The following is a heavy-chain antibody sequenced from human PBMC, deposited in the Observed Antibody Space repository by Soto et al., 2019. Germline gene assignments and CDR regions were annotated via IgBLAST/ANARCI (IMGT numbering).Heavy chain of an antibody. J-gene: IGHJ4*02. V-gene: IGHV3-33*01. Sequence: QVQLVESGGGVVQPGRSLRLSCAASGFTFSSYGMHWVRQAPGKGLEWVAVIWYDGSNKYYADSVKGRFTISRDNSKNTLYLQMNSLRAEDTAVYYCARDAAMYYYDSSGYSDYWGQGTLVTVSS. CDR2: IWYDGSNK. CDR1: GFTFSSYG. D-gene: IGHD3-22*01. CDR3: ARDAAMYYYDSSGYSDY.